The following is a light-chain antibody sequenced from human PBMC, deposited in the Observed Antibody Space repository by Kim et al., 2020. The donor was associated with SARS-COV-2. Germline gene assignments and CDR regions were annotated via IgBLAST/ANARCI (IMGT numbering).Light chain of an antibody. CDR3: SSYAGSNNLV. CDR1: SSGVGGYNY. CDR2: EVS. V-gene: IGLV2-8*01. J-gene: IGLJ2*01. Sequence: GQAVTISCTGTSSGVGGYNYVSWYQQHPGKAPTLMIYEVSKRPSGVPDRFSGSKSGNTASLTVSGLQAEDEADYYCSSYAGSNNLVFGGGTKLTVL.